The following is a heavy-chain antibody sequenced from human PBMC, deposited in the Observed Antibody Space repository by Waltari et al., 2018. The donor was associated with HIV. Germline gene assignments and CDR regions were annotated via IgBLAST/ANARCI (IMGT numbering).Heavy chain of an antibody. CDR2: ISWNSGSI. V-gene: IGHV3-9*01. CDR1: GFTFDDYA. CDR3: AKDISLSSGHFDY. J-gene: IGHJ4*02. D-gene: IGHD6-19*01. Sequence: EVQLVESGGGLVQPGRSLRLSCAASGFTFDDYAMHWVRQAPGKGLEWVSGISWNSGSIGYADSVKGRFTISRDNAKNSLYLQMNSLRAEDTALYYCAKDISLSSGHFDYWGQGTLVTVSS.